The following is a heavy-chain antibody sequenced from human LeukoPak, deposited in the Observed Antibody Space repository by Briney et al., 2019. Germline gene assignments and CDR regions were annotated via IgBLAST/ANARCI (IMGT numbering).Heavy chain of an antibody. Sequence: KPSETLSLTCTVSGGSISSSSYYWGWIRQPPGKGLEWIGSIYYSGSTYYNPSLKSRVTISVDTSKNQFSLKLSSVTAADTAVYYCARLTMVRGKNGMDVWGQGTTVTVSS. D-gene: IGHD3-10*01. V-gene: IGHV4-39*07. CDR1: GGSISSSSYY. J-gene: IGHJ6*02. CDR3: ARLTMVRGKNGMDV. CDR2: IYYSGST.